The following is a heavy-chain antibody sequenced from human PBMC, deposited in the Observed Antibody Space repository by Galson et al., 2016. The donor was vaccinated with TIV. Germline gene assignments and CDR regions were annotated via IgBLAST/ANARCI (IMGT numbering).Heavy chain of an antibody. CDR3: ARTPLILGGAFDI. D-gene: IGHD3-16*01. CDR2: IDWDGGN. J-gene: IGHJ3*02. V-gene: IGHV2-70*04. Sequence: PALVKPPQTLTLTCTLSGFSLSTSGVRVSWIRQPPGKALEWLARIDWDGGNFYSTSLKTRLTISKDTSKNQVVLTMTNMDPVDTAFYYCARTPLILGGAFDIWGQGTMVTVSS. CDR1: GFSLSTSGVR.